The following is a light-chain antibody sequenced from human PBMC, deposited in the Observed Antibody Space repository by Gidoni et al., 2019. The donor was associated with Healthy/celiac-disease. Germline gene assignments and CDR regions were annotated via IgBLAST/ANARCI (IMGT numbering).Light chain of an antibody. Sequence: DIVMTQSPDSLAVSLGERATINCKSSQSVLYSSNNKNYLAWYQQKPGQPPKLLIYWASTRESGVPDRFSGSGSGTDFTLTISSLQAEDAAVYYCQQYYSTPPHTFGQGTKLEIK. CDR3: QQYYSTPPHT. CDR2: WAS. V-gene: IGKV4-1*01. J-gene: IGKJ2*01. CDR1: QSVLYSSNNKNY.